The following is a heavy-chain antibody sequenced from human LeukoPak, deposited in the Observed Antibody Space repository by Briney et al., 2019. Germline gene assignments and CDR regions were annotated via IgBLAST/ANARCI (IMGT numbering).Heavy chain of an antibody. CDR3: ARFPTGFDY. J-gene: IGHJ4*02. V-gene: IGHV3-7*05. CDR2: IKEDGSEK. Sequence: GGSLRLSCAASGFTFSSYWMSWVRQAPGKGLEWVASIKEDGSEKYYVNSVKGRFTFSRDNAKNSLYLQMNRLRAEDTAMYYCARFPTGFDYWGQGTLVTVSS. CDR1: GFTFSSYW. D-gene: IGHD4-17*01.